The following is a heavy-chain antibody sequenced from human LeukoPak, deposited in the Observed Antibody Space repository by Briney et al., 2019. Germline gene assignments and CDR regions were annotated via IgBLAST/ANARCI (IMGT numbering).Heavy chain of an antibody. V-gene: IGHV3-7*01. CDR1: GFTFGDYW. J-gene: IGHJ4*02. Sequence: GGSLRLSCAASGFTFGDYWMNWVRQPPGKGLEWVANIKQDGSEKNYVDSVKGRFTISRDNAKNSLYLQLNSLRAEDTAVYYCARDTTPYVHCGGDCYPSYFDYWGQGTLVTVSS. CDR2: IKQDGSEK. D-gene: IGHD2-21*02. CDR3: ARDTTPYVHCGGDCYPSYFDY.